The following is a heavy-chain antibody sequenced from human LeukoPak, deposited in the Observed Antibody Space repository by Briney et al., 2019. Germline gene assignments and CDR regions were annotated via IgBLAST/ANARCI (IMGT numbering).Heavy chain of an antibody. Sequence: ASVKVSCKTSGYTFTSYGISWVRQAPGQGLEWMGWITTYNGNTHYAQSLQGRVTMTTDTSTSTAYMELRSLRSDGTAVYYCARDLTGITAFDSWGQGTLVTVSS. CDR1: GYTFTSYG. CDR3: ARDLTGITAFDS. V-gene: IGHV1-18*01. J-gene: IGHJ4*02. D-gene: IGHD1-7*01. CDR2: ITTYNGNT.